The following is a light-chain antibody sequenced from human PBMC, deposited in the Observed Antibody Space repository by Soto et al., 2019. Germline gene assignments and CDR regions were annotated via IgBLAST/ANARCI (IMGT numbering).Light chain of an antibody. CDR2: DSS. J-gene: IGKJ2*01. V-gene: IGKV3-20*01. Sequence: EIVLTQSPGTLSLSPGERATLSCRASQSVSSSYLAWYQQKPGQAPRLLIYDSSSRATGNPDRFSGSRSGRDFTLTISRLEPEDFAVDYCQQYHSSQYTFGQGTKLEIK. CDR3: QQYHSSQYT. CDR1: QSVSSSY.